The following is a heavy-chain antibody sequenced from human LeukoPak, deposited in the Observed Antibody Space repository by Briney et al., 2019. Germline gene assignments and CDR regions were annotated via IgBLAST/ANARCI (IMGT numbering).Heavy chain of an antibody. CDR2: IRSKANYYAT. J-gene: IGHJ4*02. V-gene: IGHV3-73*01. Sequence: PGGSLRLSCAASGFTFSGSAMHWVRQASGKGLEWVGRIRSKANYYATAYTASVKGRFTISRDDSKNTAYLQMNSLKTEDTAVYYRKGSLGYWGQGTLVTVSS. CDR1: GFTFSGSA. CDR3: KGSLGY.